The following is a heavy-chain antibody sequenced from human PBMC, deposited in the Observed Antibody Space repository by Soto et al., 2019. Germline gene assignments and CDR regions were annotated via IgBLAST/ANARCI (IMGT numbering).Heavy chain of an antibody. CDR1: GFTFSSYA. CDR2: ISGSGGST. CDR3: AKYPQQLALFDY. V-gene: IGHV3-23*01. D-gene: IGHD6-6*01. J-gene: IGHJ4*02. Sequence: GGSLRLSCAASGFTFSSYAMSWVRQAPGKGLEWVSAISGSGGSTYYADSVKGRFTISKDNSKNKLYLQMNSLRAEDTAVYYCAKYPQQLALFDYWGQGTLVTVSS.